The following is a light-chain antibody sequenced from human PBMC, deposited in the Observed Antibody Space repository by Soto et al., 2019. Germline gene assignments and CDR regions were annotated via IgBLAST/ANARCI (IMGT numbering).Light chain of an antibody. Sequence: EIVLTQSPGTLSLSPGERAALSCRASQSISSTYVAWYQQKPGQAPRLLIYGGSSRATGIPDRISGSGSGTDFTLTINRLEPEDFAVYYCHHYGNSPRTFGGGTRVEIK. CDR2: GGS. CDR3: HHYGNSPRT. J-gene: IGKJ4*01. CDR1: QSISSTY. V-gene: IGKV3-20*01.